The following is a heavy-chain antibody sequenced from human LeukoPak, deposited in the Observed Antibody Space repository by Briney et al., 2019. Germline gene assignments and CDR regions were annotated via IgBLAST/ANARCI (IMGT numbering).Heavy chain of an antibody. J-gene: IGHJ4*02. CDR3: HSGSY. D-gene: IGHD1-26*01. Sequence: PGGSLRLSCAASGFTFDDYAMHWVRQAPGKGLEWVSGISWNSGSIGYADSVKGRFTISRDNSKNTLYLQMNSLRAEDTAVYYCHSGSYWGQGTLVTVSS. CDR1: GFTFDDYA. CDR2: ISWNSGSI. V-gene: IGHV3-9*01.